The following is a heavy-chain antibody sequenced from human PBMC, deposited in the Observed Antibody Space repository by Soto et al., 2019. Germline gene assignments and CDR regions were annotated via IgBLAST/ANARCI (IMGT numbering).Heavy chain of an antibody. CDR3: ASQYCISTTCTPYYGMDV. CDR1: GYTFTSYA. CDR2: INAGNGNT. J-gene: IGHJ6*02. V-gene: IGHV1-3*01. D-gene: IGHD2-2*01. Sequence: ASVKVSCKASGYTFTSYAIHWVRQAPGQRLEWMGWINAGNGNTKYSQKFQGRVTITRDTSASTAYMDLSSPRSEDTAVYYCASQYCISTTCTPYYGMDVWGRGTTVTVSS.